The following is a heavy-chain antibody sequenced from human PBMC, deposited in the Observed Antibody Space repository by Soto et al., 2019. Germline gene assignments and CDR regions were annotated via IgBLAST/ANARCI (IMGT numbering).Heavy chain of an antibody. CDR2: ISSGSSYI. V-gene: IGHV3-21*01. CDR1: GFTFSSYA. J-gene: IGHJ5*01. CDR3: ARDILSGGAYPDS. D-gene: IGHD3-10*01. Sequence: GGSLRVSCAASGFTFSSYAMSWVRQVPGKGLEWISSISSGSSYIYYAGSVKGRFTISRDNAKNSLFLQMNSLRADDTAVYYCARDILSGGAYPDSWGQGTKVTVSS.